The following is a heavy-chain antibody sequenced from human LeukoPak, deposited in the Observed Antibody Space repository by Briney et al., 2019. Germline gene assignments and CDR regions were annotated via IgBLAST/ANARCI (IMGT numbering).Heavy chain of an antibody. J-gene: IGHJ6*03. Sequence: SETLSLTCTVSGGSISSSNWWSWVRQPPGKGLEWIGEIYDSGSTYYNPSLKSRVTISVDTSKNQFSLKLSSVTAADTAVYYCASPRQYCSSTSCPLNYMDVWGKGTTVTVSS. CDR2: IYDSGST. CDR3: ASPRQYCSSTSCPLNYMDV. V-gene: IGHV4-4*02. CDR1: GGSISSSNW. D-gene: IGHD2-2*01.